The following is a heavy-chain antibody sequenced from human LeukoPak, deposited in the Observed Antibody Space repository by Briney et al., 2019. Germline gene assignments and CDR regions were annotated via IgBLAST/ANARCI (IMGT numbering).Heavy chain of an antibody. CDR1: GYTFTGYY. D-gene: IGHD6-13*01. CDR2: INPNSGGT. J-gene: IGHJ4*02. V-gene: IGHV1-2*02. CDR3: ARDSFWYSSSWYPDYFDY. Sequence: ASVKVSCKASGYTFTGYYMHWVRQAPRQGLEWMGWINPNSGGTNYAQKFQGRVTMTRDTSISTAYMELSRLRSDDTAVYYCARDSFWYSSSWYPDYFDYWGQGTLVTVSS.